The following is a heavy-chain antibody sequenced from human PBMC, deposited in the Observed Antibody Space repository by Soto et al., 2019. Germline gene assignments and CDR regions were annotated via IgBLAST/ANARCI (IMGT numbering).Heavy chain of an antibody. J-gene: IGHJ6*02. D-gene: IGHD2-21*02. CDR3: ARASRYCGGDCYPGYYGMDV. CDR1: GFTFSSYG. V-gene: IGHV3-33*01. Sequence: LRLSCAASGFTFSSYGMHWVRQAPGKGLEWVAVIWYDGSNKYYADSVKGRFTISRDNSKNTLYLQMNSLRAEDTAVYYCARASRYCGGDCYPGYYGMDVWGQGTTVTVSS. CDR2: IWYDGSNK.